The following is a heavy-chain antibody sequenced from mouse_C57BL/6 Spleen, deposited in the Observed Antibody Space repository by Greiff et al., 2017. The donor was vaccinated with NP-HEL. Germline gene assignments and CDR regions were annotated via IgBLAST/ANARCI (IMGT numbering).Heavy chain of an antibody. Sequence: EVKVVESGGGLVKPGGSLKLSCAASGFTFSDYGMHWVRQAPEKGLEWVAYISSGSSTIYYVDTVKGRFTISRDNAKNTLFLQMTSLRSEDTAMYYCARGRSYYAMDYWGQGTSVTVSS. V-gene: IGHV5-17*01. CDR3: ARGRSYYAMDY. J-gene: IGHJ4*01. CDR2: ISSGSSTI. CDR1: GFTFSDYG.